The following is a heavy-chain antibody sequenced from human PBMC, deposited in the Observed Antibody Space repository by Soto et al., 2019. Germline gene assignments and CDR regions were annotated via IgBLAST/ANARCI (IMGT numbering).Heavy chain of an antibody. J-gene: IGHJ3*01. CDR2: ISPSNSTI. V-gene: IGHV3-48*02. CDR1: GFTFSLYP. Sequence: GGSLRLSCAASGFTFSLYPMNWVRQAPGKGLEWLSYISPSNSTIYYADSVKGRFTISRDNAKNSLDLQMNGLRDDDTAVYYCARVGRGFCSSTRCYTDGFDLWGQGTMVTVSS. CDR3: ARVGRGFCSSTRCYTDGFDL. D-gene: IGHD2-2*01.